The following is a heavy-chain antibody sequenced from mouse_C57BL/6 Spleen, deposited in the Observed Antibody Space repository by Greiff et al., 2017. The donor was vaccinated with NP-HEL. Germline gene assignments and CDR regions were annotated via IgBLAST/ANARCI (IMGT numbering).Heavy chain of an antibody. CDR2: IYPSDSET. CDR1: GYTFTSYW. V-gene: IGHV1-61*01. CDR3: THYYGSSYDYAMDY. D-gene: IGHD1-1*01. Sequence: QVQLQQPGAELVRPGSSVKLSCKASGYTFTSYWMDWVKQRPGQGLEWIGNIYPSDSETHYNQKFKDKATLTVDKSSSTAYLQLSSLTSEDTAVYYCTHYYGSSYDYAMDYWGQGTSVTVSS. J-gene: IGHJ4*01.